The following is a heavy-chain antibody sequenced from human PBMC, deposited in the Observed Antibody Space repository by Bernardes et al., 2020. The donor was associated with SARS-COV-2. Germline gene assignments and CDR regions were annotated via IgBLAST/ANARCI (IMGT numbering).Heavy chain of an antibody. CDR2: IKQDGSVR. CDR1: GFTFSSYG. J-gene: IGHJ4*02. Sequence: GGSLRLSCAASGFTFSSYGMFWVRQAPGKGLEWVASIKQDGSVRNYVDSVRGRFTISRDNAKNSVYLQMNNLRVEDTAVYFCEVTTRSRSFDYWGQGTLLTVSS. D-gene: IGHD3-3*01. CDR3: EVTTRSRSFDY. V-gene: IGHV3-7*02.